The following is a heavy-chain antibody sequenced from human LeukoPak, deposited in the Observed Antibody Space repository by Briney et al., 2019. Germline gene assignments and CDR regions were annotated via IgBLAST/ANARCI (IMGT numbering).Heavy chain of an antibody. Sequence: ASVKVSCKVSGYTLTELSMHWVRQAPGKGLEWMGGFEPEDGETIYAQKFQGRVTMTEDTSTDTAYMELSSLRSEDTAVYYCATQSPYYYDSSGYFGLDYWGQGTLVTVSS. CDR3: ATQSPYYYDSSGYFGLDY. V-gene: IGHV1-24*01. D-gene: IGHD3-22*01. J-gene: IGHJ4*02. CDR2: FEPEDGET. CDR1: GYTLTELS.